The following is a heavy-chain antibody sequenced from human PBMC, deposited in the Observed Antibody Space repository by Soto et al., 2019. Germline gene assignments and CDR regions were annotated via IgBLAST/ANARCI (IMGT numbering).Heavy chain of an antibody. CDR3: ARDTPYYYDSSGPNYYYYGMDV. D-gene: IGHD3-22*01. Sequence: GASVKVSCKASGYTFTSYGISWVRQAPGQGLEWMGWISAYNGNTNYAQKLQGRVTMTTDTSTSTAYMELRSLRSDDTAVYYCARDTPYYYDSSGPNYYYYGMDVWGQGTTVTVSS. V-gene: IGHV1-18*01. J-gene: IGHJ6*02. CDR1: GYTFTSYG. CDR2: ISAYNGNT.